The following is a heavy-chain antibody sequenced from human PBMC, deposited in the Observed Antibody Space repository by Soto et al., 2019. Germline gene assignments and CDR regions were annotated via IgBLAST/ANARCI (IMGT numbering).Heavy chain of an antibody. CDR3: ARDLGDYGGNSYYFDY. V-gene: IGHV3-33*01. D-gene: IGHD4-17*01. J-gene: IGHJ4*02. CDR2: IWYDGSSK. Sequence: QVQLVESGGGVVQPGRSLRLSCAASGFTFSSYGMHWVRQAPGKGLEWVAVIWYDGSSKYYADSVKGRFTISRDNSKNTLYLQMNSMRAEDTAVYYCARDLGDYGGNSYYFDYWGQGTLVTVSS. CDR1: GFTFSSYG.